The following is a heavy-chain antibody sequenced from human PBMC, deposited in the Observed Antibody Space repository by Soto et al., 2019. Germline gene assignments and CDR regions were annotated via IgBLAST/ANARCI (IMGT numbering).Heavy chain of an antibody. CDR1: GGSFSSYA. J-gene: IGHJ1*01. Sequence: GASVKVSCKASGGSFSSYAISWVRQAPGQGLEWMGGIIPIFGTANYAQKFQGRVTITADESTSTAYMELSSLRSEDTAVYYCAVRPDGYNYLGRYFQHWGQGTLVTVSS. D-gene: IGHD5-12*01. CDR3: AVRPDGYNYLGRYFQH. CDR2: IIPIFGTA. V-gene: IGHV1-69*13.